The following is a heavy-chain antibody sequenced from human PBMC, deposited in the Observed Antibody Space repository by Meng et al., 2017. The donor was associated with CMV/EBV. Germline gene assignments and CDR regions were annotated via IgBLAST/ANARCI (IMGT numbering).Heavy chain of an antibody. CDR1: GGTFSSYA. V-gene: IGHV1-69*12. D-gene: IGHD5-24*01. CDR3: ARGVIEMATRVGLRY. Sequence: VLRVQAWGEVKKPGSSVKVSCKASGGTFSSYAISWVRQAPGQGLEWMGGIIPIFGTANYAQKFQGRVTITADESTSTAYMELSSLRSEDTAVYYCARGVIEMATRVGLRYWGQGTLVTVSS. CDR2: IIPIFGTA. J-gene: IGHJ4*02.